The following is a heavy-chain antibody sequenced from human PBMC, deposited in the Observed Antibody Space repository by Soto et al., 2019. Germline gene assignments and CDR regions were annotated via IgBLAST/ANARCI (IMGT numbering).Heavy chain of an antibody. Sequence: QVQLQQWGAGLLKPSETLSLTCAVYGGSFSDHYWSWIRQPPGKGLEWIGEISHSGSTNYNPSLNSLVTISVDTSKNQFSLKLSSVSAADTAVYYCARVGGFNYLSDYWGQGTLVTVSS. J-gene: IGHJ4*02. CDR2: ISHSGST. V-gene: IGHV4-34*01. CDR1: GGSFSDHY. CDR3: ARVGGFNYLSDY. D-gene: IGHD3-10*01.